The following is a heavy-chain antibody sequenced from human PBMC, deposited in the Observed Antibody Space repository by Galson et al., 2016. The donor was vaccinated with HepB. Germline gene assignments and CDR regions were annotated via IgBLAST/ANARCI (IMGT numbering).Heavy chain of an antibody. D-gene: IGHD1-7*01. J-gene: IGHJ4*02. CDR2: IYFSGSP. CDR3: ARRDITGTAYDY. V-gene: IGHV4-59*01. CDR1: GVSISSYY. Sequence: SETLSLTCTVSGVSISSYYWSWIRQPPVKGLEWIGYIYFSGSPYYDPSLKSRVTMSLDTSKNQFSPQLSSVTAADTAVYYCARRDITGTAYDYWGQGTLVAVSS.